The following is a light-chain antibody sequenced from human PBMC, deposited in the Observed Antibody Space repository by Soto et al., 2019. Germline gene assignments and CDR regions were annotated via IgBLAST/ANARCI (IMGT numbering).Light chain of an antibody. J-gene: IGKJ1*01. CDR2: GAS. CDR3: QQYGSSPRT. V-gene: IGKV3-20*01. Sequence: IVLTQSPGTLSLSPGERATLSCRASQSVRSDYLAWYQQKPGQAPRLHSYGASTRATGIPDRFTGSGSGTEFTLTISRLEPEDFAVYYCQQYGSSPRTFGQGTKVDIK. CDR1: QSVRSDY.